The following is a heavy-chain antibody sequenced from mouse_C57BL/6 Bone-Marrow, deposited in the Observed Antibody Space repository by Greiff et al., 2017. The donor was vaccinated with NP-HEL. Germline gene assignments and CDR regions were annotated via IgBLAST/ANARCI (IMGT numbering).Heavy chain of an antibody. D-gene: IGHD1-1*01. CDR3: ARGRIYYGSSSWYFDV. CDR1: GYTFTDYN. CDR2: INPNNGGT. Sequence: DVQLQESGPELVKPGASVKIPCKASGYTFTDYNMDWVKQSHGKSLEWIGDINPNNGGTIYNQKFKGKATLTVDKSSSTAYMELRSLTSEDTAVYYCARGRIYYGSSSWYFDVWGTGTTVTVSS. J-gene: IGHJ1*03. V-gene: IGHV1-18*01.